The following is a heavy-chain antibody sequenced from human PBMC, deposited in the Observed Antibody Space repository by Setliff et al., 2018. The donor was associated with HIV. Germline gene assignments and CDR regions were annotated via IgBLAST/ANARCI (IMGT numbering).Heavy chain of an antibody. V-gene: IGHV4-4*02. CDR1: RDSISSGNW. J-gene: IGHJ4*02. CDR2: VYHTGST. D-gene: IGHD3-3*01. CDR3: ARDSGNDFWHGHSLAD. Sequence: PSETLSLTCTVSRDSISSGNWWSWVRQPPGKGLEWIGEVYHTGSTNYNPSLNSRVTISVDKSKNQFFLEATSVTAADTAVYYCARDSGNDFWHGHSLADWGQGTLVTVSS.